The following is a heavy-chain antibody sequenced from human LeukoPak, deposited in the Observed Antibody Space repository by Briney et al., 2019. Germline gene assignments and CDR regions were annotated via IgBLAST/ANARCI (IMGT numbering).Heavy chain of an antibody. J-gene: IGHJ5*02. Sequence: GGSLRLSCAASGFTFSDYYMSWIRQAPGRGLEWVSYISNSGTTRYYADSVKGRFPISRENAKNSLYLQMNCLRAEDTAVYYRARDQTGITVAATGWFDPWGQGTLVTVSS. CDR2: ISNSGTTR. CDR1: GFTFSDYY. CDR3: ARDQTGITVAATGWFDP. V-gene: IGHV3-11*04. D-gene: IGHD6-19*01.